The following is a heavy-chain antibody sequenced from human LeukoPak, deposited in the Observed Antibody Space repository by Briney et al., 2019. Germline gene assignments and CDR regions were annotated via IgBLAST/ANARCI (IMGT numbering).Heavy chain of an antibody. D-gene: IGHD2-15*01. Sequence: SETLSLTCTVSGGSIYNYYWSWIRQHAGKGLEWIGRIYTRGSTNYNPSLKSRVTMSVDTSKNQFSLKLSSVTAADTAVYYCARGRYCSADICSGGDAFDIWGQGTMVSVSP. CDR3: ARGRYCSADICSGGDAFDI. CDR1: GGSIYNYY. V-gene: IGHV4-4*07. CDR2: IYTRGST. J-gene: IGHJ3*02.